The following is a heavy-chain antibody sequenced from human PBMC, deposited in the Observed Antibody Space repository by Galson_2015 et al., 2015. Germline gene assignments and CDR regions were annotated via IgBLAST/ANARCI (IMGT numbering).Heavy chain of an antibody. CDR2: INPSGGST. V-gene: IGHV1-46*01. CDR1: GYTFTSYH. J-gene: IGHJ4*02. Sequence: SVKVSCKASGYTFTSYHIHWVRQAPGQGLEWMGIINPSGGSTNSAQKFQGRVTMTRDTSTSTVYMELSSLRSEDTAVYYCARDPSPTSLSIDYCGLGTLVTVSS. CDR3: ARDPSPTSLSIDY.